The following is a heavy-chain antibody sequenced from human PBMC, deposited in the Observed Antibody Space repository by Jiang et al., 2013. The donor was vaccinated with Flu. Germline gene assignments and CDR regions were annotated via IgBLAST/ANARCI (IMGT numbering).Heavy chain of an antibody. D-gene: IGHD4-11*01. CDR3: ARHRMTTDLYYFDY. J-gene: IGHJ4*02. Sequence: GDSDTRYSPSFQGQVTISADKSISTAYLQWSSLKASDTAMYYCARHRMTTDLYYFDYWGQGTLVTVSS. V-gene: IGHV5-51*01. CDR2: GDSDT.